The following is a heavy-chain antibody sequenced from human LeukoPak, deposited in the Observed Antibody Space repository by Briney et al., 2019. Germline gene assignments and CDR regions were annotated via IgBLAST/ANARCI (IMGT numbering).Heavy chain of an antibody. CDR2: ISGRSSHI. J-gene: IGHJ1*01. Sequence: PGGSLRLSCSASGFSFSDYDMNWVRQAPGKGLEWVSAISGRSSHIYYGESVKGRFTISRDNAKNSLYLQMDSLGVEDTAVYYCGRAFPPLRTSSAGDLWGQGTLVIVST. CDR1: GFSFSDYD. CDR3: GRAFPPLRTSSAGDL. D-gene: IGHD3-16*01. V-gene: IGHV3-21*01.